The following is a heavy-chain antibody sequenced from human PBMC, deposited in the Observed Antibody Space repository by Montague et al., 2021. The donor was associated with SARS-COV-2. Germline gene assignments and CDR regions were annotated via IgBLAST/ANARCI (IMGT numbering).Heavy chain of an antibody. CDR2: ISYSGST. V-gene: IGHV4-59*08. D-gene: IGHD2-2*01. CDR3: ARHPLGYCSSTSCYVG. Sequence: SETRSLTCTVSGGSISSYYWSWIRQPPGRGLQWIGYISYSGSTNYNPSLKSRVTISVDTSKNQFSLKLSSVTAADTAVYYCARHPLGYCSSTSCYVGWGQGTLVTVSS. J-gene: IGHJ4*02. CDR1: GGSISSYY.